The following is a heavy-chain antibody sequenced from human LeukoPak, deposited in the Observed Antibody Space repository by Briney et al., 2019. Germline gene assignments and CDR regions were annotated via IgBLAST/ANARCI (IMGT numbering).Heavy chain of an antibody. D-gene: IGHD4-23*01. J-gene: IGHJ5*02. CDR3: ARQGYGGFLDWFDP. V-gene: IGHV4-39*01. Sequence: PSETLSLTCTVSGGSISSSTHYWGWIRQPPGKGLEWIVSIYYSGSTYYNPSLKSRVSISVDTSKNQFSLKLSSVTAADTAVYYCARQGYGGFLDWFDPWGQGILVTVSS. CDR2: IYYSGST. CDR1: GGSISSSTHY.